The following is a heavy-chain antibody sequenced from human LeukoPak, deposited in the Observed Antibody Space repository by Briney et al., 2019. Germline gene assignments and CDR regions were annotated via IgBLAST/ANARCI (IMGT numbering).Heavy chain of an antibody. D-gene: IGHD3-3*01. CDR2: IYWNDDK. J-gene: IGHJ5*02. CDR3: AHSPGILEWFFRFDP. CDR1: GFSRSTRGVG. V-gene: IGHV2-5*01. Sequence: SGPTLVNPTQTLTLTCTFSGFSRSTRGVGVGWIRQPPGKALEWLSLIYWNDDKRYSPSLKSRLTITKDTSKNQVVLTMTNMDPVDTATYYCAHSPGILEWFFRFDPWGQGTLVTVSS.